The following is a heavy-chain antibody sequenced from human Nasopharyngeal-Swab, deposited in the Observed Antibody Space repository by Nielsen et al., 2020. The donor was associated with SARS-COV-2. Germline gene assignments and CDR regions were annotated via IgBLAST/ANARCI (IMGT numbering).Heavy chain of an antibody. CDR1: GLSFSSYS. CDR2: ISSSSSTT. V-gene: IGHV3-48*04. D-gene: IGHD5-12*01. J-gene: IGHJ6*03. Sequence: GESLKISCAASGLSFSSYSMKWVRQAPGKGLARDPYISSSSSTTYYADSVKGRFTISSDNAKNSLHLQMNSLRAEDTAVYYCARDYSGYDFRYCCYYYMDVWGKGTTVTVSS. CDR3: ARDYSGYDFRYCCYYYMDV.